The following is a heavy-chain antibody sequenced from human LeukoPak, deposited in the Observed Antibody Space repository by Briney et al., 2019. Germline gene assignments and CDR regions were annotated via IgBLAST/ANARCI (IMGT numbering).Heavy chain of an antibody. J-gene: IGHJ3*02. V-gene: IGHV1-18*04. CDR3: ASRGYSGYDRFPNAFDI. CDR1: GYTFTSYG. D-gene: IGHD5-12*01. Sequence: ASVKVSCKASGYTFTSYGIGWVRQAPGQGLEWMGWISAYNGNTNYAQKLQGRVTMTTDTSTSTAYMELRSLRSDDTAVYYCASRGYSGYDRFPNAFDIWGQGTMVTVSS. CDR2: ISAYNGNT.